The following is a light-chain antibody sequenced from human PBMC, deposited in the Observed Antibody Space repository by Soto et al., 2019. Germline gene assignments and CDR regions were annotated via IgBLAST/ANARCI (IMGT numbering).Light chain of an antibody. J-gene: IGLJ1*01. Sequence: QSALTQPPSASGSPGQSVTISCTGTSSDVGGYNYVSWYQQHPGKVPKLMIYEVSKRPSGVPDRFSGSKSGNTASLTVSGLQAEDEADYYCCSYAGSNTSFVFGTGTKLTVL. CDR2: EVS. CDR3: CSYAGSNTSFV. CDR1: SSDVGGYNY. V-gene: IGLV2-8*01.